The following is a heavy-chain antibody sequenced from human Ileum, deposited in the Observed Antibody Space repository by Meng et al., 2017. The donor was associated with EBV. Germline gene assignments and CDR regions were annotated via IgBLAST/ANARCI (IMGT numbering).Heavy chain of an antibody. D-gene: IGHD3-10*01. CDR3: ARGKFAEFQYPPFDS. CDR2: ISYSGSTI. V-gene: IGHV3-11*01. CDR1: GFTFSDYY. J-gene: IGHJ4*02. Sequence: QVQLVESGGGLVKPGGSLRLSCAASGFTFSDYYMNWIRQAPGQGLEWVSSISYSGSTIYYADSVKGRFTISRDDARDSLSLQMNSLRAEDTAVYYCARGKFAEFQYPPFDSWGQGTLGTVSS.